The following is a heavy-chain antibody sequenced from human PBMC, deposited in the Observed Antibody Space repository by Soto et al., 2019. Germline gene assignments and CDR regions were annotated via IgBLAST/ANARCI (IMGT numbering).Heavy chain of an antibody. CDR3: ARERRGWEYSGYDSVGNDAFDI. Sequence: SETLSLTCTVSGGSISSYYWSWIRQPPGKGLEWIGYIYYSGSTNYNPSLKSRVTISVDTSKNQFSLKLSSVTAADTAVYYCARERRGWEYSGYDSVGNDAFDIWGQGTMVTVSS. D-gene: IGHD5-12*01. CDR1: GGSISSYY. J-gene: IGHJ3*02. CDR2: IYYSGST. V-gene: IGHV4-59*01.